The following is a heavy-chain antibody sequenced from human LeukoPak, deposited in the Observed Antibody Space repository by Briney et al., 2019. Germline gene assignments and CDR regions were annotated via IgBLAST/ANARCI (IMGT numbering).Heavy chain of an antibody. V-gene: IGHV3-30-3*01. CDR3: ARPYDFWSGYSWGSFVPDY. D-gene: IGHD3-3*01. CDR1: GFTFNNYA. Sequence: GGSLRLSCAASGFTFNNYAMSWVRQAPGKGLEWVAVISYDGSNKYYADSVKGRFTISRDNSKNTLYLQMNSLRAEDTAVYYCARPYDFWSGYSWGSFVPDYWGQGTLVTVSS. CDR2: ISYDGSNK. J-gene: IGHJ4*02.